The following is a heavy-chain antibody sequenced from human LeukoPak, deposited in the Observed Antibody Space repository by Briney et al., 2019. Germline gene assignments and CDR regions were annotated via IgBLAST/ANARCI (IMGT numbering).Heavy chain of an antibody. D-gene: IGHD3-10*01. J-gene: IGHJ4*02. V-gene: IGHV4-39*01. CDR2: VFYTGST. CDR1: GGSISRSSYF. Sequence: SETLSLTCSVSGGSISRSSYFWGWIRQSQGKGLEWIGSVFYTGSTYYNPSLTSRVSISVDTSKNQFSLKLSSVTAADTAVYYCAVRGGNTWYFNYWGQGTLVTVSS. CDR3: AVRGGNTWYFNY.